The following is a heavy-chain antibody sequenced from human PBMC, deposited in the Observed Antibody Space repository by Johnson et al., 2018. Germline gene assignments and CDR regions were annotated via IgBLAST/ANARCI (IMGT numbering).Heavy chain of an antibody. J-gene: IGHJ3*02. Sequence: VQLVQSGGGVVQPGRSXRLSCAASGFTFSSYSMNWARQAPGKGLAWVSSISRSSSYIHYADSGKGRFTISRDNAKNSLYLQMNSLRAEDTAVYYCARQDGDYGVGYAFDIWGQGTMVTVSS. CDR2: ISRSSSYI. CDR1: GFTFSSYS. D-gene: IGHD4-17*01. CDR3: ARQDGDYGVGYAFDI. V-gene: IGHV3-21*01.